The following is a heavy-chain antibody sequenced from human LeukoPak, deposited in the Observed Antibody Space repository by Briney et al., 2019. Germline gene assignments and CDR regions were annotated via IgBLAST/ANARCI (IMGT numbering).Heavy chain of an antibody. Sequence: GASVKVSCKASGYTFTSYYMHWVRQAPGQGLEWMGIINPSGGSTSYAQKFQGRVTMTRDTSTSTVYMELSSLRSEDTAVYYCAREGRDGYNPDAFDIWGQGTMVTVSS. CDR1: GYTFTSYY. D-gene: IGHD5-24*01. CDR3: AREGRDGYNPDAFDI. CDR2: INPSGGST. J-gene: IGHJ3*02. V-gene: IGHV1-46*01.